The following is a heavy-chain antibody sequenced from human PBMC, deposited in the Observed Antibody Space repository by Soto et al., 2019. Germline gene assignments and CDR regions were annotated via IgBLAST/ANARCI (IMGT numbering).Heavy chain of an antibody. CDR2: IIPIFGTA. CDR3: ARRTTVVTPRYYYYGMDV. Sequence: SVTVSCKASGGTFSSYAISWVRQAPGQGLEWMGGIIPIFGTANYAQKFQGRVTITADESTSTAYMELSSLRSEDTAVYYCARRTTVVTPRYYYYGMDVWGQGTTVTVSS. J-gene: IGHJ6*02. D-gene: IGHD4-17*01. V-gene: IGHV1-69*13. CDR1: GGTFSSYA.